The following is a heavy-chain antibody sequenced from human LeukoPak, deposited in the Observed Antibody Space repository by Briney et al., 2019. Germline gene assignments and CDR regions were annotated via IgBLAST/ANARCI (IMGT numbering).Heavy chain of an antibody. D-gene: IGHD3-22*01. CDR1: GYTFTGYY. Sequence: ASVKVSCKASGYTFTGYYMHWVRQVPGQGLEWMGWINPNSVGTNYAQKFQGRVTMTRDTPISTAYMELRSLRSDDTAVYYCARGKYYDSSGYRPYYYYYYMDVWGKGTTVTVSS. J-gene: IGHJ6*03. CDR2: INPNSVGT. CDR3: ARGKYYDSSGYRPYYYYYYMDV. V-gene: IGHV1-2*02.